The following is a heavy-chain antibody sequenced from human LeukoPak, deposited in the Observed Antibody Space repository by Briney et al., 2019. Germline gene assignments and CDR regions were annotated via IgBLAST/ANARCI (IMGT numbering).Heavy chain of an antibody. J-gene: IGHJ4*02. Sequence: ASVKVSCKASGGIFSSYAISWVRQAPGQGLEWMGRIIPILGIANYAQKFQGIVTITADKSTSTAYMDLSSLRSEDTAVYYCARDLPPYYFDYWGQGTLVTVSA. CDR3: ARDLPPYYFDY. CDR2: IIPILGIA. V-gene: IGHV1-69*04. CDR1: GGIFSSYA.